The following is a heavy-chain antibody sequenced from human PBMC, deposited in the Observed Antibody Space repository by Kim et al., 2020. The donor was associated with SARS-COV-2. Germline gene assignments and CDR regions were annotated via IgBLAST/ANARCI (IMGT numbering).Heavy chain of an antibody. J-gene: IGHJ6*02. CDR3: AKEHDLWAYGLDV. V-gene: IGHV3-21*01. Sequence: GGSLRLSCAASGFTFSSYSMNWVRLAPGKGLEWVSSIDTSSRCIYYGDSVRGRFTISRDNAKNSLYLQMNGLRAEDTAVYYCAKEHDLWAYGLDVWGQGTTVTVSS. CDR1: GFTFSSYS. D-gene: IGHD3-3*01. CDR2: IDTSSRCI.